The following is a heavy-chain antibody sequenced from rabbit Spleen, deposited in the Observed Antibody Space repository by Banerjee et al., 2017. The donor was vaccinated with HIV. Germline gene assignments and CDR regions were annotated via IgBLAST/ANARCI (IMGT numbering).Heavy chain of an antibody. V-gene: IGHV1S45*01. Sequence: QEQLVESGGGLVKPEGSPKLSCTASGFSFSNKAVMCWVRQAPGKGLEWIACINTATGKPVYATWAKGRFTVSTTSSTTVALQMTSLTAADTATYFCARGDWYYGYIGLWGQGTLVTVS. CDR2: INTATGKP. CDR3: ARGDWYYGYIGL. D-gene: IGHD6-1*01. CDR1: GFSFSNKAV. J-gene: IGHJ4*01.